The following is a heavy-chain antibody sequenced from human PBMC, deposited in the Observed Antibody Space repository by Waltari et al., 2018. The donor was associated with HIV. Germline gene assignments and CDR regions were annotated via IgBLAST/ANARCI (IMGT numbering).Heavy chain of an antibody. Sequence: QLQLQESGPGLVQPSETLSLTCTVSGGSISDYSHYWGWIRQPPGKGLEWIGSIYYTGSTYYNPSLKSRVTISGDMSKKQFSLKLTSVTAADTAVYYCARDSDSSGYPHDYWGQGTLVTVSS. CDR2: IYYTGST. V-gene: IGHV4-39*07. CDR3: ARDSDSSGYPHDY. D-gene: IGHD3-22*01. CDR1: GGSISDYSHY. J-gene: IGHJ4*02.